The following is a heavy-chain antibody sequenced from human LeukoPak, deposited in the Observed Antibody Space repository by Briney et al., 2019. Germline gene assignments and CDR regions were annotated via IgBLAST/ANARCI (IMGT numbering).Heavy chain of an antibody. D-gene: IGHD1-14*01. CDR3: AKDAIPGISVWDYFAS. J-gene: IGHJ4*02. CDR1: GFTFGICA. V-gene: IGHV3-23*01. CDR2: IGGGDT. Sequence: QPGGSLRLASSASGFTFGICAMSWGRQAPGKELKWVSSIGGGDTYYADSVKCRFTVSRDNSQNTLYLELNSLRVEDTAVYYCAKDAIPGISVWDYFASWGQGTLVTVS.